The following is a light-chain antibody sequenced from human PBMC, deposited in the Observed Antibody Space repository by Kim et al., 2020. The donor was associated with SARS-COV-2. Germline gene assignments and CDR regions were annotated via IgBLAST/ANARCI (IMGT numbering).Light chain of an antibody. CDR2: LAS. V-gene: IGKV1-5*03. CDR3: QHYSRFPYT. Sequence: DIQMTQSPSTLSASIGDRVTITCRASQMIDTWLAWYQQKPGKAPKLLIYLASTLENGVPPRFSGSGSGAEFTLTINSLQPDDFATYYCQHYSRFPYTFGQGPNLEI. J-gene: IGKJ2*01. CDR1: QMIDTW.